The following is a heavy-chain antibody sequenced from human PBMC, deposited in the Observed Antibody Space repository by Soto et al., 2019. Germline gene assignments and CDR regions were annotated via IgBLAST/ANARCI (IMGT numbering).Heavy chain of an antibody. CDR2: ISYDGSNK. CDR3: AKVRSPWNGMDV. J-gene: IGHJ6*02. Sequence: QVQLVESGGGVVQPGRSLRLSCAASGFTFSSYGMHWVRQAPGKGLEWVAVISYDGSNKYYADSVKGRFTISRDNSKNTLYLQMNSLRAEDMAVYYCAKVRSPWNGMDVWGQGTTVTVSS. V-gene: IGHV3-30*18. CDR1: GFTFSSYG. D-gene: IGHD3-3*01.